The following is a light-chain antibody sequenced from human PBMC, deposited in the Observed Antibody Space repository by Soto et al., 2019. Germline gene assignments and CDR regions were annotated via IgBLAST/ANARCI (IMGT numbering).Light chain of an antibody. Sequence: EIVLTQSPGTLSLSPGERATLSCRASQSVSSSYLAWYQQKPGQAPRLLIYDASSRATGIPDRFSGSGSGTDFTLTISRLKSEDVAVYYCQQYGSSAYTFGQGTKLEIK. CDR2: DAS. V-gene: IGKV3-20*01. CDR1: QSVSSSY. CDR3: QQYGSSAYT. J-gene: IGKJ2*01.